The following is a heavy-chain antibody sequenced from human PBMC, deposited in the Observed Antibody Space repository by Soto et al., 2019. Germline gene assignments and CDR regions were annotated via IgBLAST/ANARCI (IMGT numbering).Heavy chain of an antibody. Sequence: PSETLSLTCTVSGGSISSSYYWGWIRQPPGKGLEWIGSIYYSGSTYYNPSLKSRVTISVDTSKNQFSLKLSSVTAADTAVYYCATVRFGESQHWGQGTLVTVSS. CDR2: IYYSGST. D-gene: IGHD3-10*01. V-gene: IGHV4-39*01. CDR1: GGSISSSYY. CDR3: ATVRFGESQH. J-gene: IGHJ1*01.